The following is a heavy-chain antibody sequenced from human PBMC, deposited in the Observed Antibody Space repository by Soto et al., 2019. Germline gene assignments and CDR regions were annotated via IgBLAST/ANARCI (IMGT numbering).Heavy chain of an antibody. Sequence: SETLSLTCTVSGGSINSYYWSWIRQPPGKGLEWIGYIYYSGSTSYNPSLKSRVTISVDTSKNQFSLKLSSVTAADTAVYYCARQRATITNWFDPWGQGTLVTVSS. D-gene: IGHD5-12*01. CDR2: IYYSGST. V-gene: IGHV4-59*08. J-gene: IGHJ5*02. CDR1: GGSINSYY. CDR3: ARQRATITNWFDP.